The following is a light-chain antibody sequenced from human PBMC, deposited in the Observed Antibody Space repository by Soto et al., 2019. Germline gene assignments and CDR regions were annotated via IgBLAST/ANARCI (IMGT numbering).Light chain of an antibody. Sequence: QSALTQPASVSGSPGQSITISCTGTSRDVGGYTYVSWYQQHPGKAPKLMIYDVSNRPSGVSNRFSGSKSGNTASLTISGLQAEDEADYYCSSYTSSSTYVFGTETKLTVL. CDR1: SRDVGGYTY. J-gene: IGLJ1*01. V-gene: IGLV2-14*03. CDR2: DVS. CDR3: SSYTSSSTYV.